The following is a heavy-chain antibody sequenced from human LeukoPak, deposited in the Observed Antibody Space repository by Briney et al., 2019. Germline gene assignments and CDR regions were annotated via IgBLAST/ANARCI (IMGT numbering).Heavy chain of an antibody. V-gene: IGHV3-30*14. J-gene: IGHJ3*02. CDR2: ISDDGSNK. Sequence: GRSLRLSCAASGFTFRTYAMNWVRQAPGKGLEWVAVISDDGSNKYYAESVKGQFTISRDNSKNTLYLQMNSLRAEDTAVHYCARYPIYGPDDAFDIWGQGTMVTVSS. D-gene: IGHD2/OR15-2a*01. CDR1: GFTFRTYA. CDR3: ARYPIYGPDDAFDI.